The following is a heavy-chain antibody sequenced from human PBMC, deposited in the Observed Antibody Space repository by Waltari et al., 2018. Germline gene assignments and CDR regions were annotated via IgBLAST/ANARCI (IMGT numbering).Heavy chain of an antibody. V-gene: IGHV4-39*07. D-gene: IGHD3-22*01. CDR1: GGSISSSSYY. Sequence: QLQLQESGPGLVKPSETLSLTCTVSGGSISSSSYYWGWIRQPPGKGLEWIGSIYYSGSTYYNPSLKSRVTISVDTSKNQFSLKLSSVTAADTAVYYCARGRHYYDSSGPPRGWFDPWGQGTLVTVSS. CDR3: ARGRHYYDSSGPPRGWFDP. CDR2: IYYSGST. J-gene: IGHJ5*02.